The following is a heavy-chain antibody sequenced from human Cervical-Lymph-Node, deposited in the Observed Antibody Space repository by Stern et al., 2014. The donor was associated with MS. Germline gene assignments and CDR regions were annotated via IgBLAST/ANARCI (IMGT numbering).Heavy chain of an antibody. J-gene: IGHJ5*02. CDR1: GFTFSSYA. D-gene: IGHD2-15*01. CDR3: ARDLSSGILNNNWFDP. CDR2: ISYDGSNK. Sequence: VQLLESGGGVVQPGRSLRLSCAASGFTFSSYAMHWVRQALGKGLEWVAVISYDGSNKYYADSVKGRFTISRDNSKNTLYLQMNSLRAEDTAVYYCARDLSSGILNNNWFDPWGQGTLVTVSS. V-gene: IGHV3-30*04.